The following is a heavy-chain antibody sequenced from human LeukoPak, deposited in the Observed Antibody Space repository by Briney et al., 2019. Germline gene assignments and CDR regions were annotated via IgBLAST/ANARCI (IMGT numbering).Heavy chain of an antibody. D-gene: IGHD6-19*01. CDR3: AKGHSSGWNQGDY. Sequence: GGSLRLSCAASGFTFSSYAMHWVRQAPGKGLEWVAVISFDGSNKYYADSVKGRFTISRDNSKNTLYLQMNSLRAEDTAVYYCAKGHSSGWNQGDYWGQGTLVTVSS. V-gene: IGHV3-30*04. J-gene: IGHJ4*02. CDR1: GFTFSSYA. CDR2: ISFDGSNK.